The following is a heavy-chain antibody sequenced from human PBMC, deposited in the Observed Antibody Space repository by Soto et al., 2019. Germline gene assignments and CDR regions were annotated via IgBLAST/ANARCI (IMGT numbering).Heavy chain of an antibody. D-gene: IGHD5-12*01. J-gene: IGHJ4*02. CDR1: GYSFTNFG. Sequence: ASVKVSCKASGYSFTNFGISWVRQAPGQGLEWMAWISGHNGVTYYAQQLQGRVTVTIDTSTSTTYMDLRGLTSDDTAMYYCARDRRYNGDPPLDYWGQGTLVTVSS. CDR2: ISGHNGVT. CDR3: ARDRRYNGDPPLDY. V-gene: IGHV1-18*01.